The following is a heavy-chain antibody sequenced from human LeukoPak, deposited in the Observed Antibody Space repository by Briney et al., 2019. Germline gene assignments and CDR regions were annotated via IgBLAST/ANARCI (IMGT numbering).Heavy chain of an antibody. V-gene: IGHV1-46*01. J-gene: IGHJ4*02. Sequence: ASVKVSCKASGYTFTSFYMHWVRQAPGQGLEWMGIINPSGGSTSYAQKFRGRVTMTRDTSTSTVYMELSSLRSEDTAVYYCARDFVRGASDGGYSYGYNIFDYWGQGTLVTVSS. CDR2: INPSGGST. CDR1: GYTFTSFY. D-gene: IGHD5-18*01. CDR3: ARDFVRGASDGGYSYGYNIFDY.